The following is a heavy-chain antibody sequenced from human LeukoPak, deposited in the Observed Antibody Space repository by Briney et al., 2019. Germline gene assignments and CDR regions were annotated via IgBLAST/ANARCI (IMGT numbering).Heavy chain of an antibody. J-gene: IGHJ4*02. CDR1: GGSICSYY. CDR2: IYYSGST. Sequence: PSETLSLTCTVSGGSICSYYWSWIRQPPGKGLEWIGYIYYSGSTNYNPSLKSRVTISVDTSKNQFSLKLSSVTAADTAVYYCARVSRRYSSGWYPLYYFDYWGQGTLVTVSS. D-gene: IGHD6-19*01. CDR3: ARVSRRYSSGWYPLYYFDY. V-gene: IGHV4-59*01.